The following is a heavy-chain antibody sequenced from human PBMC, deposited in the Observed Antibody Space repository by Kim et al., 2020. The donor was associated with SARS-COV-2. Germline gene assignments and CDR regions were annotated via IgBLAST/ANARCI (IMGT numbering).Heavy chain of an antibody. CDR2: INHSGST. CDR1: GGSFSGYY. D-gene: IGHD3-10*01. Sequence: SETLSLTCAVYGGSFSGYYWSWIRQPPGKGLEWIGEINHSGSTNYNPSLKSRVTISVDTSKNQFSLKLSSVTAADTAVYYCARTRIRGVNLQAFDIWGQGTMVTVSS. CDR3: ARTRIRGVNLQAFDI. J-gene: IGHJ3*02. V-gene: IGHV4-34*01.